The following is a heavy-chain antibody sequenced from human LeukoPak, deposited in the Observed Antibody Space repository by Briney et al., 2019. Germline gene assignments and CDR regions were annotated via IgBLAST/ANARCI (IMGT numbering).Heavy chain of an antibody. CDR1: GFTFSSYG. CDR3: ARDPGIAVAGSS. J-gene: IGHJ5*02. D-gene: IGHD6-19*01. CDR2: IKQDGSEK. Sequence: TGGSLRHSCAASGFTFSSYGMHWVRQAPGKGLEWVANIKQDGSEKYYVDSVKGRFTISRDNAKNSLYLQMNSLRAEDTAVYYCARDPGIAVAGSSWGQGTLVTVSS. V-gene: IGHV3-7*01.